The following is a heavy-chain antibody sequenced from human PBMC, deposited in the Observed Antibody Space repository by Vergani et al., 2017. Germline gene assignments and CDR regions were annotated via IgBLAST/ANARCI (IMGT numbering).Heavy chain of an antibody. D-gene: IGHD2-8*01. V-gene: IGHV1-2*02. CDR3: ARDQLGCTNGVCYTSYYYYMDV. CDR1: GYTFTGYY. CDR2: INPNSGGT. J-gene: IGHJ6*03. Sequence: QVQLVQSGAEVKKPGASVKVSCKASGYTFTGYYMHWVRQAPGQGLEWMGWINPNSGGTNYAQKFQGRVTMTRDTSISTAYMELSRLRSDDTAVYYCARDQLGCTNGVCYTSYYYYMDVWGKGTTVTVSS.